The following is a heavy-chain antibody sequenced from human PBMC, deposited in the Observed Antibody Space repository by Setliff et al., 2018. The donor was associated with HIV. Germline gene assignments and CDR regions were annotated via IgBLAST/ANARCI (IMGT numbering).Heavy chain of an antibody. CDR3: ARDPAFGAFDI. CDR2: MNRDGREK. J-gene: IGHJ3*02. V-gene: IGHV3-7*04. D-gene: IGHD3-10*01. Sequence: GASLKISCAASGFTFSSSWMTWVRQAPGRGLEYVAGMNRDGREKLYADSVKGRFSISRDNAKNSLYLQMSSLRTEDTAVYFCARDPAFGAFDIWGQGTMVTVSS. CDR1: GFTFSSSW.